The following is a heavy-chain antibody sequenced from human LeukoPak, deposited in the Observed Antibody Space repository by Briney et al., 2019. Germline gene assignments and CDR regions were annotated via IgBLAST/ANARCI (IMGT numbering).Heavy chain of an antibody. J-gene: IGHJ5*02. CDR3: ARVWSASEPFDP. D-gene: IGHD3-3*01. CDR2: INPSCGST. V-gene: IGHV1-46*01. CDR1: GYTFTSYY. Sequence: ASVKVSCKASGYTFTSYYMHWVRQAPGQGLAWMGIINPSCGSTSYAQKFQGRVTMTRDTSTSTVYMELSSLRSEDTAVYYCARVWSASEPFDPWGQGTLVTVSS.